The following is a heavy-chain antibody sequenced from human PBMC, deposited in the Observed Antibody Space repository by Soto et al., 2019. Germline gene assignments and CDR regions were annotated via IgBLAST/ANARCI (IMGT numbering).Heavy chain of an antibody. CDR1: GGSFSGYY. CDR2: INHSGST. V-gene: IGHV4-34*01. D-gene: IGHD6-13*01. Sequence: SETLSLTCAVYGGSFSGYYWSWIRQPPGKGLEWIGEINHSGSTNSNPSLKSRVTISVDTPKNQFSLKLSSVTAADTAVYYCARGSSFKSYQQQQRSAFDYWGQGTLVTVSS. CDR3: ARGSSFKSYQQQQRSAFDY. J-gene: IGHJ4*02.